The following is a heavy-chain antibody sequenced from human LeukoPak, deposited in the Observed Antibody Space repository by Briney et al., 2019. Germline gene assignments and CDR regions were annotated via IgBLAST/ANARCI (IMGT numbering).Heavy chain of an antibody. CDR1: GGSISGQY. D-gene: IGHD1-1*01. CDR3: ARQDRITNSIDAFDI. CDR2: VSYSGST. Sequence: PSETLSLTCTVSGGSISGQYWSWIRQPPGKGLEWIGFVSYSGSTNYNPSLNGRVTISLDTSKNQFSLRLNSVTAADTAVYYCARQDRITNSIDAFDIWGQGTMVTVSS. J-gene: IGHJ3*02. V-gene: IGHV4-59*08.